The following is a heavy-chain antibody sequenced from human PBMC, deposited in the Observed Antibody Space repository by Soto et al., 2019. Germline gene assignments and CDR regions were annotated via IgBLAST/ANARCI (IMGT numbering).Heavy chain of an antibody. V-gene: IGHV4-59*01. Sequence: SETLSLTCTVSGGSISSYYWSWIRQPPGKGLEWIGYIYYSGSTNYNPSLKSRVTISVDTSKNQFSLKLSSVTAADTAVYYCARALYYYGSGAVWFDPWGQGTLVTVSS. J-gene: IGHJ5*02. CDR3: ARALYYYGSGAVWFDP. CDR2: IYYSGST. D-gene: IGHD3-10*01. CDR1: GGSISSYY.